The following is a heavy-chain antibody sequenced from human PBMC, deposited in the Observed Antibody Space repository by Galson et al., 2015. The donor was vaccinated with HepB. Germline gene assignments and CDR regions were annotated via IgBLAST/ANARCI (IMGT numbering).Heavy chain of an antibody. Sequence: SVKVSCKASGYTFTGYYMHWVRQAPGQGLEWMGRINPNSGGTNYAQKFQGRVTMTRDTSISTAYMELSRLRSDDTAVYYCARDWGYCSSTSCYVYWGQGTLVTVSS. CDR3: ARDWGYCSSTSCYVY. V-gene: IGHV1-2*06. J-gene: IGHJ4*02. CDR2: INPNSGGT. D-gene: IGHD2-2*01. CDR1: GYTFTGYY.